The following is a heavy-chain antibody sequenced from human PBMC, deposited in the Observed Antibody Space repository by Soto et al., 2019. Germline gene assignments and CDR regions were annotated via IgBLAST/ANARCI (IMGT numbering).Heavy chain of an antibody. CDR3: ARLAGVWGSYRPSEYFQH. CDR2: ISYDGSNK. D-gene: IGHD3-16*02. CDR1: GFTFSSYA. Sequence: QPRGSLRLSCAASGFTFSSYAIHFGRQSPVKGLEWVAVISYDGSNKYYADSVKGRFTISRDDSKNTLYLQMNSLRAEDTAVYYCARLAGVWGSYRPSEYFQHWGQGTLVTVSS. J-gene: IGHJ1*01. V-gene: IGHV3-30-3*01.